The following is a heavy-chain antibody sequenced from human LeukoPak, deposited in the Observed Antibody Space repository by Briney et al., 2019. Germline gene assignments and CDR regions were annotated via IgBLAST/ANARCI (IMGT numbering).Heavy chain of an antibody. D-gene: IGHD1-1*01. CDR3: ARTQGGYYYGMDV. J-gene: IGHJ6*02. V-gene: IGHV3-9*01. CDR2: ISWNSGTI. Sequence: GGSLRLSCIGSGFSFDNYAMHWVRQAPGKGLEWASGISWNSGTIVYADSVKGRFTVSRDNAKNSLYLQMNSLRTEDTALYFCARTQGGYYYGMDVWGQGTTVTVSS. CDR1: GFSFDNYA.